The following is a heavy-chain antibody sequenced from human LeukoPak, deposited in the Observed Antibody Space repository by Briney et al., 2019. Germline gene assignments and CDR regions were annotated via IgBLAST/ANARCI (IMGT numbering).Heavy chain of an antibody. D-gene: IGHD2-15*01. CDR1: GFSFSIYS. CDR2: ISGSGDRT. Sequence: SGGSLILSCSCSGFSFSIYSMSGLRQAPGKGLEWVSFISGSGDRTFYAVSGKGRFTISRVNSKNTLYLQMNSLRGDDPAVLYCAKRIATSCYSALDHWGQGNLVTVSS. V-gene: IGHV3-23*01. J-gene: IGHJ5*02. CDR3: AKRIATSCYSALDH.